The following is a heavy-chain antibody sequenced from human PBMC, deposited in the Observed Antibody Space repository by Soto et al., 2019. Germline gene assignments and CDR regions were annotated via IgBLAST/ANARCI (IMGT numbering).Heavy chain of an antibody. J-gene: IGHJ6*02. CDR2: ISGGGTSI. D-gene: IGHD3-16*01. V-gene: IGHV3-11*01. Sequence: PGGSLRLSCAASTFTFSDYYMSWTRQAPGKGLEWVSYISGGGTSIYYADSVKGRFSVSRDNAKTSLYLQMNSLRAEDTAVYYCAKLGSLGHPYYYGMDVWGPGTTVTVSS. CDR3: AKLGSLGHPYYYGMDV. CDR1: TFTFSDYY.